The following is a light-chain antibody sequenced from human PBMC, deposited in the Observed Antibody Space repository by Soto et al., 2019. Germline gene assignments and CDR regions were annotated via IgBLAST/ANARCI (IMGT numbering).Light chain of an antibody. CDR2: DVS. CDR3: SSYTSSSTPYV. J-gene: IGLJ1*01. Sequence: TISCTGASGAVGGYNYVSWYQQHPGKAPKLMIYDVSKRPSGVPDRFSGSKSGNTASLTISGLQAEDEADYYCSSYTSSSTPYVFGTGTKVTVL. CDR1: SGAVGGYNY. V-gene: IGLV2-14*04.